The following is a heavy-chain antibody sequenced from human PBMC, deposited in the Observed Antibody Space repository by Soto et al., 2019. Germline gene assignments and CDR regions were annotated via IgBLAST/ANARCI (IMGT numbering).Heavy chain of an antibody. Sequence: ASVKVSCKASGYSFTNNDVSWVRQATGQGLEWMGWMNPGSGDTGYAQKFQGRVTMTRDISIATAYMELSSLRSDDTAIYYYARMETFGSLNWFDPWGQGTLVTVSS. CDR1: GYSFTNND. J-gene: IGHJ5*02. CDR3: ARMETFGSLNWFDP. D-gene: IGHD3-16*01. CDR2: MNPGSGDT. V-gene: IGHV1-8*01.